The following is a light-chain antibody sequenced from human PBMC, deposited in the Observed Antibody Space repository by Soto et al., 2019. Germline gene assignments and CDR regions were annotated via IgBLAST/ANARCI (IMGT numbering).Light chain of an antibody. CDR3: QQYGSSSTWT. CDR1: QSVSSAY. CDR2: AAS. J-gene: IGKJ1*01. Sequence: EIVLTQSPGTLSLSPGERATLSCRASQSVSSAYLAWYQHKPGQPPTLLIYAASSRVTGIPDRFSGSGSGTDLTLTISRLEPEDFEVYYCQQYGSSSTWTFGPGTKVEIK. V-gene: IGKV3-20*01.